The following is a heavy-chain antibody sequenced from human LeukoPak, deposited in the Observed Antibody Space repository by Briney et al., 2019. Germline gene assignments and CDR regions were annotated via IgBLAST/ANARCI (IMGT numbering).Heavy chain of an antibody. CDR2: ISGSGGST. V-gene: IGHV3-23*01. CDR3: AKVDLGSTYYDFRSGIDY. Sequence: GGSLRLSCAASGFTFSSYAMSWVRQAPGKGLEWVSAISGSGGSTYYADSVKGRFTISRDNSKNTLYLQMNSLRAEDTAVYYFAKVDLGSTYYDFRSGIDYWGQGTLVTVSS. J-gene: IGHJ4*02. D-gene: IGHD3-3*01. CDR1: GFTFSSYA.